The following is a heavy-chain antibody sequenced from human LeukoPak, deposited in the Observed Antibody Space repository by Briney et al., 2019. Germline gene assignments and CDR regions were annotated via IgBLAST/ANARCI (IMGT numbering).Heavy chain of an antibody. Sequence: GESLKISCKGSGYIFTSYWIGWVRQMPGKGLEWMGIIYPGDSDTRYSPSFQGQVTISADKSISAAYLQWSSLKASDTAMYYCARTFWSAYDPFDYWGQGTLVTVSS. CDR3: ARTFWSAYDPFDY. V-gene: IGHV5-51*01. CDR1: GYIFTSYW. J-gene: IGHJ4*02. CDR2: IYPGDSDT. D-gene: IGHD3-3*01.